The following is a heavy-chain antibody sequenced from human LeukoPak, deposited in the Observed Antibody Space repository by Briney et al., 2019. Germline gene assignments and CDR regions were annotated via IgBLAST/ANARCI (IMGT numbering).Heavy chain of an antibody. V-gene: IGHV1-18*01. Sequence: GASVKVSCKTSGYTFTSYGITWVRQAPGQGLEWMGWISAYNGNTNYAQKLQGRVTMTRDTSTTTGYMELKSLTYDDTAVYFCARDLYYDSGWALGYWGQGTLVTVSS. CDR2: ISAYNGNT. J-gene: IGHJ4*02. CDR3: ARDLYYDSGWALGY. D-gene: IGHD3-22*01. CDR1: GYTFTSYG.